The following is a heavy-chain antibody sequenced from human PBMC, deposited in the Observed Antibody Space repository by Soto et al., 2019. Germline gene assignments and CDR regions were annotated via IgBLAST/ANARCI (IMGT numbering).Heavy chain of an antibody. D-gene: IGHD2-15*01. CDR1: GGTFSIYA. CDR3: ATILGDYGGNWFDY. CDR2: IIPIFGTA. J-gene: IGHJ4*02. V-gene: IGHV1-69*13. Sequence: GSSVKVSCKSSGGTFSIYAISWVRQAPGQGLEWMGGIIPIFGTANYAQKFQGRVTITADESTSTAYMELSSLRSEDTAVYYCATILGDYGGNWFDYWGQGTLVTVSS.